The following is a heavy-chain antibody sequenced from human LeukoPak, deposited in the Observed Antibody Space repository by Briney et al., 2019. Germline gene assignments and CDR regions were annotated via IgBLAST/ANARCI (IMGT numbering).Heavy chain of an antibody. J-gene: IGHJ5*02. CDR2: IYYSGST. V-gene: IGHV4-61*01. D-gene: IGHD3-22*01. CDR1: GGSVSSGSYY. CDR3: ARAGYDSSGYYYGFDP. Sequence: SETLSLTCTVSGGSVSSGSYYWSWIRQPPGKGLEWIWYIYYSGSTNYNPSLKSRVTISVDTSKNQFSLKLSSVTAADTAVYYCARAGYDSSGYYYGFDPWGQGTLVTVSS.